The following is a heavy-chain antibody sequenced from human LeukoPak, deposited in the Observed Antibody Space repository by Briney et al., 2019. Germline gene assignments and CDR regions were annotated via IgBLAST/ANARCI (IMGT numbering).Heavy chain of an antibody. CDR2: IYYSGST. CDR1: GGSISSRSFY. Sequence: PSETLSLTCTVSGGSISSRSFYWGWIRQPPGKGLEWIGSIYYSGSTYYNPSLKSRVTISVDTSKNQFSLKLSSVTAADTAVYYCARGPGYSSGWWYFQHWGQGTLVTVSS. D-gene: IGHD6-19*01. CDR3: ARGPGYSSGWWYFQH. J-gene: IGHJ1*01. V-gene: IGHV4-39*07.